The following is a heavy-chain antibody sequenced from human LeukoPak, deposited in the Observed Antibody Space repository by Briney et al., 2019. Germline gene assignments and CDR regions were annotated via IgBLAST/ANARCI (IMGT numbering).Heavy chain of an antibody. CDR1: AYSFTPYA. CDR3: ARRAPTVVTQQGYYYYMDV. Sequence: GASVKVSCKTSAYSFTPYAMHWVRQAPGQGLEWMGWINPNSGGTNYAQKLQGRVTMTTDTSTSTAYMELRSLRSDDTAVYYCARRAPTVVTQQGYYYYMDVWGKGTTVTISS. V-gene: IGHV1-18*01. D-gene: IGHD4-23*01. CDR2: INPNSGGT. J-gene: IGHJ6*03.